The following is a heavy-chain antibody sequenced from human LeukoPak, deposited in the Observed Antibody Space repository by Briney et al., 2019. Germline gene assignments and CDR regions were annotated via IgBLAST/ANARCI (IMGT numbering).Heavy chain of an antibody. CDR1: GFTFSSYA. Sequence: GGSLRLSCAASGFTFSSYAMSWARQAPGKGLEWVSAISGSGGSTYYADSVKGRFTISRDNSKNTLYLQMNSLRAEDTAVYYCAKVDGAGYSSSSDPFHFDYWGQGTLVTVSS. J-gene: IGHJ4*02. D-gene: IGHD6-6*01. CDR3: AKVDGAGYSSSSDPFHFDY. CDR2: ISGSGGST. V-gene: IGHV3-23*01.